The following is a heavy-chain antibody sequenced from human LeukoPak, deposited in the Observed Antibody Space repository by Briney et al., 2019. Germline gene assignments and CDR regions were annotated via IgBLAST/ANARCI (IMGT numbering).Heavy chain of an antibody. CDR3: ARGRYTFDY. Sequence: SETLSLTCTVSGGSISSGGYYWNWIRQHPGKGLEWLGYIYYSGSTYYNPSLKSRVTISVDKSKNQFSLKLSSVTAADTAVHYCARGRYTFDYWGQGTLVTVSS. D-gene: IGHD1-1*01. CDR2: IYYSGST. CDR1: GGSISSGGYY. V-gene: IGHV4-31*03. J-gene: IGHJ4*02.